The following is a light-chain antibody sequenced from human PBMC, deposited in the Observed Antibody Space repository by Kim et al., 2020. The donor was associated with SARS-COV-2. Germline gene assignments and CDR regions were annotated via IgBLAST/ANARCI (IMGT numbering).Light chain of an antibody. J-gene: IGKJ4*02. CDR1: QRINNN. CDR3: QQYYLWPRT. CDR2: GAS. Sequence: EIVMTQSPAALSVSPGEGVTLSCRASQRINNNLAWYHQKPGQAPRLVIYGASTRATGIPARFSGSGSGTEFTLTISSLQPEDSAVYYCQQYYLWPRTFGVETKVDIK. V-gene: IGKV3-15*01.